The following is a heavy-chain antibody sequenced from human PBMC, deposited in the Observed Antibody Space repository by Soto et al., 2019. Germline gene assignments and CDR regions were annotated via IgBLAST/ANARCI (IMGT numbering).Heavy chain of an antibody. CDR3: ARVLPPFDP. Sequence: ASVKVSCKASGYTFTSYAMHWVRQAPGQRLEWMGWINAYNGNTNYAQKLRGRVTMTTDTSTSTAYMELRSLRSDDTAVYYCARVLPPFDPWGQGTLVTVSS. V-gene: IGHV1-18*01. CDR1: GYTFTSYA. J-gene: IGHJ5*02. CDR2: INAYNGNT.